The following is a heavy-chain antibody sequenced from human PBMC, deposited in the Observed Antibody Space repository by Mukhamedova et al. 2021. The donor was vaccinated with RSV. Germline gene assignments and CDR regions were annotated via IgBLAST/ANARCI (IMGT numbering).Heavy chain of an antibody. J-gene: IGHJ4*02. D-gene: IGHD1-26*01. V-gene: IGHV3-30*07. Sequence: RDNSKNTLYLQMNSLRVEDTAVYYCARGGGPTYYYFDSWGQGTLVTVSS. CDR3: ARGGGPTYYYFDS.